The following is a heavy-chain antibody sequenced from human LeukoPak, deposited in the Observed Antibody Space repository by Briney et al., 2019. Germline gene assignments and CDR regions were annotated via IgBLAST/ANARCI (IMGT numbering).Heavy chain of an antibody. CDR1: GGSISSYY. Sequence: PSETLSLTCTVSGGSISSYYWSWIRQPPGKGLEWIGYIYYSGSTNYNPSLKSRVTISVDTSKNQFSLKLSSVTAADTAVYYCARVVCRGGSCSPLVPHYYNDMDVWGQGTTVTVSS. D-gene: IGHD2-15*01. CDR2: IYYSGST. V-gene: IGHV4-59*08. J-gene: IGHJ6*02. CDR3: ARVVCRGGSCSPLVPHYYNDMDV.